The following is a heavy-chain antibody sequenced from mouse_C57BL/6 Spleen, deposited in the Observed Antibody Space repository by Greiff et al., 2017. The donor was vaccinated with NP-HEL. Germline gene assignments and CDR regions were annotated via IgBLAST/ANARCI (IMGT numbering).Heavy chain of an antibody. V-gene: IGHV1-39*01. CDR2: INPNYGTT. CDR1: GYSFTDYN. J-gene: IGHJ1*03. CDR3: ARRGGTVVDWYFDV. D-gene: IGHD1-1*01. Sequence: EVHLVESGPELVKPGASVKISCKASGYSFTDYNMNWVKQSNGKSLEWIGVINPNYGTTSYNQKFKGKATLTVDQSSSTAYMQLNSLTSEDSAVYYCARRGGTVVDWYFDVWGTGTTVTVSS.